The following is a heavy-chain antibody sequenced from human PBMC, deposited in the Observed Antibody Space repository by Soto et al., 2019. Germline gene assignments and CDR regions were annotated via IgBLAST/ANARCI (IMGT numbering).Heavy chain of an antibody. J-gene: IGHJ6*02. D-gene: IGHD1-26*01. CDR1: GFTFNNCF. CDR2: ISPYDGST. Sequence: QVQLVQSGAEVKKPGASVKVSCRASGFTFNNCFFHWVRQAPGEGLEWMGIISPYDGSTNYEQSLQGRVTMTSDTSTSTVYMELSSLRSEDTAVYYCARRDGRGSTGFYYYYGMDVWGHGTTVTVSS. CDR3: ARRDGRGSTGFYYYYGMDV. V-gene: IGHV1-46*02.